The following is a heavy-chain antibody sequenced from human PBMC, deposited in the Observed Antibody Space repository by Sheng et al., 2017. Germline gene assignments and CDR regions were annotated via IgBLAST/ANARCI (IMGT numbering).Heavy chain of an antibody. CDR2: INHSGST. V-gene: IGHV4-34*01. J-gene: IGHJ5*02. CDR3: ARGLVVVVVAATWGFDP. CDR1: GGSFSGYY. D-gene: IGHD2-15*01. Sequence: QVQLQQWGAGLLKPSETLSLTCAVYGGSFSGYYWSWIRQPPGKGLEWIGEINHSGSTNYNPSLKSRVTISVDTSKNQFSLKLSSVTAADTAVYYCARGLVVVVVAATWGFDPWGQGTLVTVSS.